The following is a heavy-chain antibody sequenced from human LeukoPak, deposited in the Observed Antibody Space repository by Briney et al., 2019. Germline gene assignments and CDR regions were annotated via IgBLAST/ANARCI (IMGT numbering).Heavy chain of an antibody. CDR3: VKDRFLEAYGMEF. CDR2: ISNDGSRK. V-gene: IGHV3-30*18. D-gene: IGHD3-3*01. Sequence: GRSLRLSCVASGFAFNSYGMHWVRQAPGKELEWVAVISNDGSRKYYTDSVKGRFTISRDDPTNTLYLQMNGLRVEDTAVYYCVKDRFLEAYGMEFWGHGTTVIVSS. J-gene: IGHJ6*02. CDR1: GFAFNSYG.